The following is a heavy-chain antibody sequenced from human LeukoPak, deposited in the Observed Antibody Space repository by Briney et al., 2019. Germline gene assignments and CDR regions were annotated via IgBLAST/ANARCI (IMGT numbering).Heavy chain of an antibody. D-gene: IGHD3-10*02. CDR2: INPNSGGT. V-gene: IGHV1-2*02. CDR3: ARGPYVPFPNWYFDL. J-gene: IGHJ2*01. CDR1: GGTFSTYA. Sequence: ASVKVSCKASGGTFSTYAISWVRQAPGQGLEWMGWINPNSGGTHYAPKFQGRVTMTRDTSISTAYMELSRLRSDDTAVYYCARGPYVPFPNWYFDLWGRGTLVTVSS.